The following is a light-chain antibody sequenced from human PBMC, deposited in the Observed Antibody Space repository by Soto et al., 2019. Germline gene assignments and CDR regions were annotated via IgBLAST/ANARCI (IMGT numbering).Light chain of an antibody. CDR2: DNN. J-gene: IGLJ1*01. V-gene: IGLV1-51*01. CDR1: SSNIGKNF. CDR3: GTWDSSLSAGV. Sequence: QSVLTQPPSVSAAPGQTVTISCSGSSSNIGKNFVSWYQQVPGTAPKLLIYDNNHRPSHIPDRFSGSKSGTSATLGITGLQTGDEADYYCGTWDSSLSAGVFGSGTKLTVL.